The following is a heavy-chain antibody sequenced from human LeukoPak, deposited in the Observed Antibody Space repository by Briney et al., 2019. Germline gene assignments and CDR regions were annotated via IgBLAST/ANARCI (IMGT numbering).Heavy chain of an antibody. CDR3: TTDTSSWTTYDC. Sequence: PGGSLRLSCVASGFIFSNVWMSWVRQAPGKGLEWVGRIKSEADGATTYYSTPARGRFTISRDDSKSILYLQMNSLKTEDTAVYYCTTDTSSWTTYDCWGQGTLVTVSS. J-gene: IGHJ4*02. CDR2: IKSEADGATT. CDR1: GFIFSNVW. D-gene: IGHD6-13*01. V-gene: IGHV3-15*01.